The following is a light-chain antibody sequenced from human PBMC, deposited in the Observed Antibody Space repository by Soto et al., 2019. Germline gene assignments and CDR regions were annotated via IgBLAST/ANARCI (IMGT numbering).Light chain of an antibody. Sequence: EIVMTQSPATLSVAPGERVTFSCRASQGVSRKLAWYQHKPGQAPRLLISGASTGATGIPARFSGSGSRTEFTLTISSLQSEDCAVYYCQQYYTWPITFGGGTKVEIK. V-gene: IGKV3-15*01. CDR1: QGVSRK. J-gene: IGKJ4*01. CDR3: QQYYTWPIT. CDR2: GAS.